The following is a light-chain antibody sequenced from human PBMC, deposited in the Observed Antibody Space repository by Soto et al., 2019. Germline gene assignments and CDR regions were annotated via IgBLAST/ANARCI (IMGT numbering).Light chain of an antibody. CDR2: AAS. CDR1: LFIANH. CDR3: QQSGRP. J-gene: IGKJ1*01. Sequence: IVVTQSPATLSVSPGERVTFSCKASLFIANHLAWYQHKPGQSPRLLIHAASTGAPGVPARFSGSGSGTDFTLTISRLEPEDSAVYYCQQSGRPFGQGTKVDI. V-gene: IGKV3-15*01.